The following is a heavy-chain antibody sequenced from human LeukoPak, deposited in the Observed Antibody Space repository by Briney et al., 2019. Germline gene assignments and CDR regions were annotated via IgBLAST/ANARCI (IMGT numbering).Heavy chain of an antibody. J-gene: IGHJ3*02. Sequence: SVKVSRKASGYTFTSYDINWVRQAPGQGLEWMGRIIPIFGIANYAQKFQGRVTITADKSTSTAYMELSSLRSEDTAVYYCARAGLRGDAFDIWGQGTMVTVSS. CDR2: IIPIFGIA. D-gene: IGHD4-17*01. V-gene: IGHV1-69*04. CDR1: GYTFTSYD. CDR3: ARAGLRGDAFDI.